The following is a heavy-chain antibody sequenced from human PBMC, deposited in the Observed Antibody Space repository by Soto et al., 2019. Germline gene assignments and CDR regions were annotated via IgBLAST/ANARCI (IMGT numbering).Heavy chain of an antibody. D-gene: IGHD6-6*01. Sequence: QVQLVESGGGVVQPGRSLRLSCAASGFTFSSYGMHWVRQAPGKGLEWVAVISYDGSNKYYADSVKGRFTISRDNSKNTLYLQMNSLRAEDTAVYYCAKDLGSSSLDPWGQGTLVTVSS. CDR3: AKDLGSSSLDP. J-gene: IGHJ5*02. CDR2: ISYDGSNK. V-gene: IGHV3-30*18. CDR1: GFTFSSYG.